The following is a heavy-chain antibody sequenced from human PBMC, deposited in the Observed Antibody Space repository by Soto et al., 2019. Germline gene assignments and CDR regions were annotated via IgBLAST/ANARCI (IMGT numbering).Heavy chain of an antibody. CDR2: ISGSGGTT. CDR1: GFTFSSNA. CDR3: ANGGVSRWAYYFDS. D-gene: IGHD3-3*01. V-gene: IGHV3-23*01. J-gene: IGHJ4*02. Sequence: EVQLLESGGGLVQPGGSLRLSCAASGFTFSSNAMSWVRQAPGKGLEWVSAISGSGGTTYYADSVKGRFTISRDNSKNTLYLQMNSLRAEDTAVYYCANGGVSRWAYYFDSWGQGTLVIVSS.